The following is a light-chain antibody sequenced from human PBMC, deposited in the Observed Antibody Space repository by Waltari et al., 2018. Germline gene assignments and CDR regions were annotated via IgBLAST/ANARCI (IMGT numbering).Light chain of an antibody. V-gene: IGLV2-14*01. CDR2: EVT. CDR3: SSYAGNDLVI. CDR1: YSDICSYNY. Sequence: QSALTQPASVSGSPGQSITISCTGTYSDICSYNYVSWYQQHPGKAPKLMIYEVTNRPSGLSNRFSGSKSGNTASLTITELQAEDEADYYCSSYAGNDLVIFGGGTKLTVL. J-gene: IGLJ2*01.